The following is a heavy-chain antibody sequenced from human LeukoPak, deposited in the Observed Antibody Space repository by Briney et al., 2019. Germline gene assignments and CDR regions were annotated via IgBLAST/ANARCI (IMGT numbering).Heavy chain of an antibody. CDR2: INHSGST. D-gene: IGHD6-13*01. V-gene: IGHV4-34*01. CDR1: GGSFSGYY. Sequence: SETLSLTCAVYGGSFSGYYWSWIRQPPGKGLEWIGEINHSGSTNYNPSLKSRVTISVDTSKNQFSLKLSSVTAADTAVYYCARLRAVTRSSSWLPVRRRFDYWGQGTLVTVSS. CDR3: ARLRAVTRSSSWLPVRRRFDY. J-gene: IGHJ4*02.